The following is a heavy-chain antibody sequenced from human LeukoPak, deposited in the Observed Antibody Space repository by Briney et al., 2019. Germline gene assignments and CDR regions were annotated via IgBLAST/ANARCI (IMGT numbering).Heavy chain of an antibody. CDR3: ARESPDYVWGSSDFDS. CDR1: GFTFSSYE. J-gene: IGHJ4*02. Sequence: GGSLRLSCAASGFTFSSYEMNWVRQAPGMGLEWVSYISTSGSTIYYADSVRGRFTISRDNAKNSLYLQMNSLRAEDMAVYYCARESPDYVWGSSDFDSWGQGTLVTVSS. D-gene: IGHD3-16*01. CDR2: ISTSGSTI. V-gene: IGHV3-48*03.